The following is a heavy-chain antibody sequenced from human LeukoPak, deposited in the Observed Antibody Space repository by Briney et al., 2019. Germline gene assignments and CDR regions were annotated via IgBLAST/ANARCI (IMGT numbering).Heavy chain of an antibody. J-gene: IGHJ4*02. CDR2: IRYDGSNK. Sequence: PGGSLRLSCAVSGFTFRSYDMSWVRQAPGKGLEWVAFIRYDGSNKYYADSVKGRFTISRDNSKNTLYLQMNSLRAEDTAVYYCAKVSLVRGVIDYWGQGTLVTVSS. D-gene: IGHD3-10*01. CDR1: GFTFRSYD. CDR3: AKVSLVRGVIDY. V-gene: IGHV3-30*02.